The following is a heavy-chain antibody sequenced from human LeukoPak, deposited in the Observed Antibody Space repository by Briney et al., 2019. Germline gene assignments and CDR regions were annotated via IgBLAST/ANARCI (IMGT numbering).Heavy chain of an antibody. CDR2: IHNRGTT. CDR3: ARRYYYNLGSFPFDF. J-gene: IGHJ4*02. V-gene: IGHV4-34*01. Sequence: RSETLSLTCAVSGGPFSGYFWSWIRQSSGKGLEWIGEIHNRGTTNYNPSLNSRVTISEDTSKNQFYLNLSSVTAADTAVYYCARRYYYNLGSFPFDFWGQGTLVTVSS. CDR1: GGPFSGYF. D-gene: IGHD3-10*01.